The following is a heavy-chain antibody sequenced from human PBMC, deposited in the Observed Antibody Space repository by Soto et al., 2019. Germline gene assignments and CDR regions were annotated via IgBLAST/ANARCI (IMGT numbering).Heavy chain of an antibody. CDR3: AKDSLLDHLGKWFGELPYYYYGMDV. CDR1: GGTFSSYA. Sequence: SVKVSCKASGGTFSSYAISWVRQAPGQGLEWMGGIIPIFGTANYAQKFQGRVTITADESTSTAYMELSSLRSEDTAVYYCAKDSLLDHLGKWFGELPYYYYGMDVWGQGTTVTVSS. V-gene: IGHV1-69*13. D-gene: IGHD3-10*01. J-gene: IGHJ6*02. CDR2: IIPIFGTA.